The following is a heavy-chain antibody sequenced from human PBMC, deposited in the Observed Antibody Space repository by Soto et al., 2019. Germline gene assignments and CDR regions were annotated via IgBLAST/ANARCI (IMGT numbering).Heavy chain of an antibody. D-gene: IGHD4-17*01. J-gene: IGHJ4*02. Sequence: PSETLSLTCTVSGGSISSYYWSWIRQPPGKGLEWIGYIYYNVNTNYNPSLKSRVTISVDTSKNQFSLKLSSVTAADTAVYYCARRYGPGFDYWGQGTLVTVSS. CDR2: IYYNVNT. V-gene: IGHV4-59*08. CDR3: ARRYGPGFDY. CDR1: GGSISSYY.